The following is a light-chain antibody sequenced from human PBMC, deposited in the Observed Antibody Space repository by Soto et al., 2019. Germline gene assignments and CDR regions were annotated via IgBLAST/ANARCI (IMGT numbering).Light chain of an antibody. CDR1: QSVSSSY. CDR3: QKSYTTPRT. CDR2: GAS. Sequence: IALSQSPGTRAWFPSACRGRPCSGSQSVSSSYLAWYQQKPGQAPRLLIYGASSRATGIPDRFSGSWSGTDFTLIISSLQPEDFATYYCQKSYTTPRTCGQGTRLEIK. J-gene: IGKJ5*01. V-gene: IGKV3-20*01.